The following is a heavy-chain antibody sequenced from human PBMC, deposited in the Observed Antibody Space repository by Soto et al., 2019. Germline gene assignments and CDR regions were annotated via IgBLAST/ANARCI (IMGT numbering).Heavy chain of an antibody. D-gene: IGHD2-2*01. Sequence: QVQLQESGPGLVKPSETLSLTCTVSGGSVSSGSYYWSWIGQPPGKGLEWIGYIYYSGSTNYNPSLKIRVTISVVTSKNQFSLKRSSVTAADTAVYYCARGGSSTVMGVWGQGTTVTVSS. CDR2: IYYSGST. J-gene: IGHJ6*02. V-gene: IGHV4-61*01. CDR3: ARGGSSTVMGV. CDR1: GGSVSSGSYY.